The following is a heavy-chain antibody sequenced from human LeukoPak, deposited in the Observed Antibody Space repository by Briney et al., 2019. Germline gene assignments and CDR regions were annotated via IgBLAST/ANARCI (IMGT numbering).Heavy chain of an antibody. J-gene: IGHJ3*02. D-gene: IGHD4-17*01. CDR1: GFTFSSYE. CDR2: ISGSGGST. V-gene: IGHV3-23*01. CDR3: AKAYTVYGDYDAFDI. Sequence: PGGSLRLSCAASGFTFSSYEMNWVRQAPGKGLEWVSAISGSGGSTYYADSVKGRFTISRDNSKNTLYLQMNSLRAEDTAVYYCAKAYTVYGDYDAFDIWGQGTMVTVSS.